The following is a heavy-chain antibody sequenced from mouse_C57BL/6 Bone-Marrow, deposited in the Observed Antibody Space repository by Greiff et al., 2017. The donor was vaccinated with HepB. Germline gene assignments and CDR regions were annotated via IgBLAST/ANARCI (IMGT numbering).Heavy chain of an antibody. V-gene: IGHV1-59*01. D-gene: IGHD2-2*01. Sequence: VQLQQSGAELVRPGTSVKLSCKASGYTFTSYWMHWVKQRPGQGLEWIGVIDPSDSYTNYNQKFKGKATLTVDTSSSTAYMQLSSLTSEDSAVYYCARREMVTGGPFAYWGQGTLVTVSA. CDR2: IDPSDSYT. CDR3: ARREMVTGGPFAY. CDR1: GYTFTSYW. J-gene: IGHJ3*01.